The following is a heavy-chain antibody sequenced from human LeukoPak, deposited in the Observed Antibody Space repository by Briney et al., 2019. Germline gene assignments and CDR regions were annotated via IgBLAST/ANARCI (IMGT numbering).Heavy chain of an antibody. CDR1: GDSVSSDSAA. D-gene: IGHD2-21*01. Sequence: SQTLSPTCAISGDSVSSDSAAWNWVRQSPSRGLEWVGRTYHRSKWYNEYAISVKSRIIINPDTSKNQFSLQLNSVTPEDTAVYYCARVGGDYSYGMDVWGQGTTVTVSS. CDR3: ARVGGDYSYGMDV. V-gene: IGHV6-1*01. CDR2: TYHRSKWYN. J-gene: IGHJ6*02.